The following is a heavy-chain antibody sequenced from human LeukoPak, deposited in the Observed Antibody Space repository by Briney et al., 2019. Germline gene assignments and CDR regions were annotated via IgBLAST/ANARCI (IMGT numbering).Heavy chain of an antibody. V-gene: IGHV3-21*01. CDR2: ISSSSSYI. J-gene: IGHJ6*02. Sequence: GGSLRLSCAASGFTFSSSAMSWVRQAPGKGLEWVSSISSSSSYIYYADSVKGRFTISRDNAKNSLYLQMNSLRAEDTAVYYCARDKYYKSGMDVWGQGTTVTVSS. CDR3: ARDKYYKSGMDV. CDR1: GFTFSSSA. D-gene: IGHD3-10*01.